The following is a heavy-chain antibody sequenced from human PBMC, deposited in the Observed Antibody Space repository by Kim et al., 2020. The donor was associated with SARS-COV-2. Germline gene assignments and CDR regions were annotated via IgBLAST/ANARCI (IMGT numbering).Heavy chain of an antibody. CDR1: GFPFTRFA. J-gene: IGHJ5*02. D-gene: IGHD2-8*01. V-gene: IGHV1-46*01. Sequence: ASVKVSCKASGFPFTRFAMHWVRQAPGQSLEWMAWMNPANTDASYAQKFQGRVTVTRDTSTNTDYMELSSLRFEDTAVYYCARDNSMEDVSWWFDPWGQGPLV. CDR2: MNPANTDA. CDR3: ARDNSMEDVSWWFDP.